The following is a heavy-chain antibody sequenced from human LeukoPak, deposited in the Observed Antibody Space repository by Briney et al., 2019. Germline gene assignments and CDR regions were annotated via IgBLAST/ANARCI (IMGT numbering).Heavy chain of an antibody. J-gene: IGHJ4*02. V-gene: IGHV4-39*02. Sequence: SETLSLTCIVSGGSISRSSYYWGWIRQPPGKGLEWIGSFYYTGSAYYYNPSLKSRVTISVDTSKNQFSLKLNSVTAADTAVYYCARESYDSSCYYLYYFDYWGQGTLVTVSS. CDR1: GGSISRSSYY. D-gene: IGHD3-22*01. CDR2: FYYTGSAY. CDR3: ARESYDSSCYYLYYFDY.